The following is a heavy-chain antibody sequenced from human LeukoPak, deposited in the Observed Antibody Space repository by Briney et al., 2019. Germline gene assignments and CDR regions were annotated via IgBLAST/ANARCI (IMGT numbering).Heavy chain of an antibody. V-gene: IGHV4-38-2*02. CDR3: ARDNSGSSFGY. CDR2: IYHTGNT. J-gene: IGHJ4*02. Sequence: PSETQSLTCAVSGYSISSGYYWGWIRQPPGKGLEWIGSIYHTGNTYYNPSLKSRVTISEDTTKNHFSLKLSSVTAADTAVYYCARDNSGSSFGYWGPRTLVTVSS. CDR1: GYSISSGYY. D-gene: IGHD1-14*01.